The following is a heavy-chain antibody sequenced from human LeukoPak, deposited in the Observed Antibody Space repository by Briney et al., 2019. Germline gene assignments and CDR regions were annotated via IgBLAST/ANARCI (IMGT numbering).Heavy chain of an antibody. CDR1: GDSISTSKSY. D-gene: IGHD6-19*01. Sequence: SETLSLTCTVSGDSISTSKSYWSWIRQPPGKGLEWIGEINHSGSTNYNPSLKSRVTISVDTSKNQFSLKLSSVTAADTAVYYCARLETSSGSLSYFDYWGQGTLVTVSS. V-gene: IGHV4-39*07. CDR2: INHSGST. J-gene: IGHJ4*02. CDR3: ARLETSSGSLSYFDY.